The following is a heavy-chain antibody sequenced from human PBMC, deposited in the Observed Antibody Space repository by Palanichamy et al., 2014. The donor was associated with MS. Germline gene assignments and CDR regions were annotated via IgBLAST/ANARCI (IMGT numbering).Heavy chain of an antibody. CDR1: GASISSNF. V-gene: IGHV4-4*07. Sequence: QVQLQESGPGLAKPSETLSLSCIVSGASISSNFWSWIRQPAGKELEWIGRTSASGPTNYNPSLRSRVTMSIDTSKNHFSLKLTSVTAADTALYYCARDLSMSVDFWGQGIQVTVSS. CDR3: ARDLSMSVDF. J-gene: IGHJ4*02. CDR2: TSASGPT. D-gene: IGHD6-6*01.